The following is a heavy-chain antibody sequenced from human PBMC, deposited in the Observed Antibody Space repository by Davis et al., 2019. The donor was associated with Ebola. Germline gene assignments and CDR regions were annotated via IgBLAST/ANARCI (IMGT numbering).Heavy chain of an antibody. J-gene: IGHJ4*02. CDR3: ARDLASPVDY. CDR1: GGTFSSYA. Sequence: AASVTVSCKASGGTFSSYAISWVRQAPGQGLEWMGRIIPILGIANYAQKFQGRVTITADKSTSTAYMELSSLRSEDTAVYYCARDLASPVDYWGQGTLVTVSS. V-gene: IGHV1-69*04. CDR2: IIPILGIA.